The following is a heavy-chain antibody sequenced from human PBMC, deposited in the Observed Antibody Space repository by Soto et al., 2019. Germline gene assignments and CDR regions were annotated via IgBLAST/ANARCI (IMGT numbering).Heavy chain of an antibody. CDR1: GFTFSSYW. D-gene: IGHD2-15*01. CDR3: VRTSLVVAAATREDY. J-gene: IGHJ4*02. Sequence: EVQLVESGGGLVQPGGSLRLSCAASGFTFSSYWMHWVRQAPGKGLVWVSRINSDGSSTSYADSVKGRFTISRDNAKNTLYLQMNSRRAEDTAVYYCVRTSLVVAAATREDYWGQGTLGTVSS. V-gene: IGHV3-74*01. CDR2: INSDGSST.